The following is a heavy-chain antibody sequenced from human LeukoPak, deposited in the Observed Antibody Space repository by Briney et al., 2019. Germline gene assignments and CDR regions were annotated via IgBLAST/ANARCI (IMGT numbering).Heavy chain of an antibody. Sequence: GGSLRLSCAASGFTFSNAWMSWVRQAPGKGLEWVGRIKSKTDGGTTDYAAPVKARFTISRDDSNNTLYLQMNSLKTEDTAVYYCTTEPLGYCSGGSCQYFDYWGQGTLVTVSS. V-gene: IGHV3-15*01. CDR3: TTEPLGYCSGGSCQYFDY. J-gene: IGHJ4*02. CDR2: IKSKTDGGTT. D-gene: IGHD2-15*01. CDR1: GFTFSNAW.